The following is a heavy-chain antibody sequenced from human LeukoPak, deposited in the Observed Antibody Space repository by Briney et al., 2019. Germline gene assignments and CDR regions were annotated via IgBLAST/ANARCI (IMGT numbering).Heavy chain of an antibody. V-gene: IGHV3-74*01. D-gene: IGHD1-26*01. Sequence: PGGSLRLSCAASGFTFSSYWMHWVRQAPGKGPVWVSRINSDGSSTSYADSVKGRFTISRDNAKNTLYLQMNSLRAEDTAVYYCARGGPYSGSYYADYWGQGTLVTVSS. J-gene: IGHJ4*02. CDR1: GFTFSSYW. CDR2: INSDGSST. CDR3: ARGGPYSGSYYADY.